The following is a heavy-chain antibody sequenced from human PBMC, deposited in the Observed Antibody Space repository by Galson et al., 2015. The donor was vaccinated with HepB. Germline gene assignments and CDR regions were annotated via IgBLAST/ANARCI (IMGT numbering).Heavy chain of an antibody. V-gene: IGHV1-46*01. D-gene: IGHD4-17*01. CDR3: ARGPPTVMTTVRSGRGRYFDY. CDR2: INPSGGST. J-gene: IGHJ4*02. Sequence: SVKVSCKASGYTFTSYYMHWVRQAPGQGLEWMGIINPSGGSTSYAQKFQGRVTMTRDTSTSTVYMELSSLRSEDTAVYYCARGPPTVMTTVRSGRGRYFDYWGQGTLVTVSS. CDR1: GYTFTSYY.